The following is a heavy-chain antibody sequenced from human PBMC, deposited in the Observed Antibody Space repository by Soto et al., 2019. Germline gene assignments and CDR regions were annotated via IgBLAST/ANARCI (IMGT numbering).Heavy chain of an antibody. D-gene: IGHD6-19*01. CDR3: ARGYSSGWFQVGAFDX. J-gene: IGHJ3*02. CDR1: GFIFSEST. V-gene: IGHV3-64*02. CDR2: VITSGRST. Sequence: GGALRLSCSASGFIFSESTIYWVRQVPGKGMEAISDVITSGRSTYYDDSVKERFTISRYNSKNTLFLQMGSLRPEDTAVYYCARGYSSGWFQVGAFDXWGQGTMVTVS.